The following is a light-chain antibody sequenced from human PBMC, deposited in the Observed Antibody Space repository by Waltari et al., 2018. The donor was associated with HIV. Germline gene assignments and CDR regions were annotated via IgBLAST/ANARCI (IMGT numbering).Light chain of an antibody. Sequence: TVVTQEPSFSVSPGGTVTLTCALSPGSVSASYCPTWYQQTPGQAPRTLIYSTNTRSSGVPDRFSGSILGNKAALTITGAQADDESVYYCSLYMGGGIWVFGGGTKLTVL. J-gene: IGLJ3*02. CDR3: SLYMGGGIWV. CDR2: STN. CDR1: PGSVSASYC. V-gene: IGLV8-61*01.